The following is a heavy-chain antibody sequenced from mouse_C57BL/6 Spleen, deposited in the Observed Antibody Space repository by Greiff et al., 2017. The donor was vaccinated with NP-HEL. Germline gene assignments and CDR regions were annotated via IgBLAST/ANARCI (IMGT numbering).Heavy chain of an antibody. D-gene: IGHD3-2*02. CDR1: GYTFTSYW. Sequence: QVQLKQPGTELVKPGASVKLSCKASGYTFTSYWMHWVKQRPGQGLEWIGNINPSNGGTNYNEKFKSKATLTVDKSSSTAYMQLSSLASEDSAVYYCASSKGGLYFDVWGTGTTVTVSS. V-gene: IGHV1-53*01. J-gene: IGHJ1*03. CDR3: ASSKGGLYFDV. CDR2: INPSNGGT.